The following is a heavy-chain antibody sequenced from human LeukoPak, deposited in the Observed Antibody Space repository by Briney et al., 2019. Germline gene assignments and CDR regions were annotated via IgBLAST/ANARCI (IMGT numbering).Heavy chain of an antibody. CDR1: GFTFSSCE. V-gene: IGHV3-48*03. Sequence: GGSLRLSCAASGFTFSSCEMNWVRQAPGKGLEWISYINPNGETIYYADSVKGRFTISRDNAKNSLYLQMNSLRAEDTAAYYCARDPRGHRNGYYGMDVWGQGTTVTVSS. CDR2: INPNGETI. D-gene: IGHD5-18*01. J-gene: IGHJ6*02. CDR3: ARDPRGHRNGYYGMDV.